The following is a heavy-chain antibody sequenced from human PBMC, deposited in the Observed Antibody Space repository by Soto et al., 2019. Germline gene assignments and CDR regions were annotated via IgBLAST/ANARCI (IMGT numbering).Heavy chain of an antibody. V-gene: IGHV4-31*03. Sequence: SETLSLTCTVSGGSISSGGYYWSWIRQHPGKGLGWIGYIYYSGSTYYNPSLKSRVTISVDTSKNQFSLKLSSVTAADTAVYYCARVFGVVRGSHYFDYWGQGTLVTVSS. D-gene: IGHD3-3*01. CDR1: GGSISSGGYY. CDR3: ARVFGVVRGSHYFDY. J-gene: IGHJ4*02. CDR2: IYYSGST.